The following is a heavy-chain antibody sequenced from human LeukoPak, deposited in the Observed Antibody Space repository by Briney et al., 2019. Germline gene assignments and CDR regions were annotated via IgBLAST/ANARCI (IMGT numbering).Heavy chain of an antibody. D-gene: IGHD4/OR15-4a*01. CDR1: GFTVSSNY. CDR3: VILGAGY. Sequence: KAGGSLRLSCAASGFTVSSNYMNWVRQAPGKGLEWVSSISSSSSYIYYADSVKGRFTISRDNAKNSLYLQMNSLRAEDTAVYYCVILGAGYWGQGTLVTVSS. V-gene: IGHV3-21*01. J-gene: IGHJ4*02. CDR2: ISSSSSYI.